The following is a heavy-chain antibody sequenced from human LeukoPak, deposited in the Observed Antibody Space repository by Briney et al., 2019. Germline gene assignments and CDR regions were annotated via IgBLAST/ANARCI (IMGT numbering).Heavy chain of an antibody. CDR1: GGSISSYY. V-gene: IGHV4-59*01. D-gene: IGHD3-10*01. CDR3: ARATYCYGSGSYYFDY. Sequence: SETLSLTCTVSGGSISSYYWSWIRQPPGKGLEWIGYIYYSGSTNYNPSLKSRVTISVDTSKNQFSLKLSSVTAADTAVYYCARATYCYGSGSYYFDYWGQGTLVTVSS. CDR2: IYYSGST. J-gene: IGHJ4*02.